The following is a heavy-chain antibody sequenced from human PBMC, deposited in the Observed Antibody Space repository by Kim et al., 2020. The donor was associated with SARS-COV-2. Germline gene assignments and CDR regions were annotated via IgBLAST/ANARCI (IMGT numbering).Heavy chain of an antibody. V-gene: IGHV1-2*02. Sequence: ASVKVSCKASGYTFTGYYMHWVRQAPGQGLEWMGWINPNSGGTNYAQKFQGRVTMTRDTSISTAYMELSRLRSDDTAVYYCARDLMGATLVDYWGQGTLVTVSS. CDR3: ARDLMGATLVDY. CDR2: INPNSGGT. J-gene: IGHJ4*02. D-gene: IGHD1-26*01. CDR1: GYTFTGYY.